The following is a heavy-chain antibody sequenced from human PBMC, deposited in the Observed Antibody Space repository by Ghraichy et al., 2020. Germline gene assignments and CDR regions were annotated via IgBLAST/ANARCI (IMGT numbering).Heavy chain of an antibody. CDR2: IKQDESEK. Sequence: GGSLRLSCAASGFTFSSHWMSWVRQAPGKGLEWVANIKQDESEKYYVDSVKGRFTISRDNAKNSLYLQMNSLRVEDTAVYYCARAGEYYYDSSGYYTYWGQGTVVSV. J-gene: IGHJ4*02. CDR1: GFTFSSHW. CDR3: ARAGEYYYDSSGYYTY. V-gene: IGHV3-7*01. D-gene: IGHD3-22*01.